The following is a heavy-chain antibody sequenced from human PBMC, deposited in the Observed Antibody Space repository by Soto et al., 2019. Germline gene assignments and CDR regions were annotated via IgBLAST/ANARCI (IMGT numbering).Heavy chain of an antibody. D-gene: IGHD3-22*01. CDR2: IYYSGST. Sequence: SETLSLTCTVSGGSISSSSYYWGWIRQPPGKGLEWIGSIYYSGSTYYNPSLKSRVTISVDTSKNQFSLKLSSVTAADTAVYYCARDIFYYDSIGAFDIWGQGTMVTVSS. V-gene: IGHV4-39*02. CDR1: GGSISSSSYY. J-gene: IGHJ3*02. CDR3: ARDIFYYDSIGAFDI.